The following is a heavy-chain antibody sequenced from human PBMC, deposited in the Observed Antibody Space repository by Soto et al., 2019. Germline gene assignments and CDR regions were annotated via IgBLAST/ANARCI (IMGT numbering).Heavy chain of an antibody. V-gene: IGHV1-69*06. CDR3: ARWAIAARPDNSSGYYYGMDV. J-gene: IGHJ6*02. Sequence: QVQLVQSGAEVKKPGSSVKVSCKASGGTFSSYAISWVRQAPGQGLEWMGGIIPIFGTANYAQKFQGRVTITGDKSTSTAYMELSSLRSEDTAVYYCARWAIAARPDNSSGYYYGMDVWGQGTTVTVSS. CDR1: GGTFSSYA. CDR2: IIPIFGTA. D-gene: IGHD6-6*01.